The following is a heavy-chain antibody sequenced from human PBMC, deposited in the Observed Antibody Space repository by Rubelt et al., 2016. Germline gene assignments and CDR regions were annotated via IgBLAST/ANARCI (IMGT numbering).Heavy chain of an antibody. CDR1: GYTFTSYG. V-gene: IGHV1-18*01. J-gene: IGHJ2*01. CDR2: ISAYNGNT. D-gene: IGHD6-13*01. CDR3: ARPHPIYSSNPGFFDL. Sequence: KVSCKASGYTFTSYGISWVRQAPGQGLEWMGWISAYNGNTNYAQKLQGRVTMTTDTSTSTAYMELRSLRSDDTAVYYCARPHPIYSSNPGFFDLWGRGTLVTVSS.